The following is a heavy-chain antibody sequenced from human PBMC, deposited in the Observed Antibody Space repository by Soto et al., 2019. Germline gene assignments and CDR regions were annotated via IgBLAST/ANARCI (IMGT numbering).Heavy chain of an antibody. CDR1: GGSISSYY. CDR2: IYYSGST. Sequence: SETLSLTCTVSGGSISSYYWSWIRQPPGKGLEWIGYIYYSGSTNYNPSLKSRVTISVDTSKNQFSLKLSSVTAADTAVYYCASTGYSSGWTPGGWFDPWGQGTLVTVSS. J-gene: IGHJ5*02. V-gene: IGHV4-59*01. CDR3: ASTGYSSGWTPGGWFDP. D-gene: IGHD6-19*01.